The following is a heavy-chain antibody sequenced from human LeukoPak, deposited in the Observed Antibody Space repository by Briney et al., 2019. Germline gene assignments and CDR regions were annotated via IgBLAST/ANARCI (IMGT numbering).Heavy chain of an antibody. J-gene: IGHJ5*02. CDR1: GYTFTDYW. V-gene: IGHV5-51*01. D-gene: IGHD7-27*01. Sequence: RGESLKISCEGSGYTFTDYWIGWVRQMPGKGLEWMGIIYCDGSKTIYSPSFQSQVTISVDKSINTASLQWSSLKASDTAIYFCARRAELGMRWFDPWGQGTLVTVLS. CDR3: ARRAELGMRWFDP. CDR2: IYCDGSKT.